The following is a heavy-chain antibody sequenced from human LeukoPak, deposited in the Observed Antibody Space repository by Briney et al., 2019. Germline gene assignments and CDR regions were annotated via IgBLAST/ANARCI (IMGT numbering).Heavy chain of an antibody. CDR2: IYYSGTT. V-gene: IGHV4-30-4*01. J-gene: IGHJ4*02. Sequence: PSETLSLTCTVTGGSISSGGYYWSWIRQPPGKGLEWIGYIYYSGTTYYNPSLKSRVTISVDTSKNQFSLKLSSVTAADTAVYYCASFYQVYYFDYWGQGTLVTVSS. CDR3: ASFYQVYYFDY. D-gene: IGHD3-16*02. CDR1: GGSISSGGYY.